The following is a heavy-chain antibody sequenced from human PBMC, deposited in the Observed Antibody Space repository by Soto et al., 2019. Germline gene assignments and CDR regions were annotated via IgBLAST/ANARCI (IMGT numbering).Heavy chain of an antibody. CDR3: ASYMYYDISIGYYGP. D-gene: IGHD3-9*01. CDR1: GGSISSSSYY. J-gene: IGHJ5*02. CDR2: IYYSGRT. V-gene: IGHV4-39*01. Sequence: PSETLSLTCTVSGGSISSSSYYWGWIRQPPGKGLEWIGSIYYSGRTYYNPSLKSRVTISVDTSKNQFALKLNSVTAVYAAVYYCASYMYYDISIGYYGPWGQGTLVTVSS.